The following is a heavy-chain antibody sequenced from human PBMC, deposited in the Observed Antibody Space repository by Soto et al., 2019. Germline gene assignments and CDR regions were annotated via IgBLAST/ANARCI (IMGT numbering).Heavy chain of an antibody. Sequence: PSETLSLTCTVSGGSISNYYWSWIRQPPGKGLEWLGYIYYSGSTIYNPSLKSRVTISVDTSKHQFSLKLSSLTAADTAVYYCARYYYTSGTLDYWGQGTLVTVSS. V-gene: IGHV4-59*08. J-gene: IGHJ4*02. D-gene: IGHD3-10*01. CDR3: ARYYYTSGTLDY. CDR1: GGSISNYY. CDR2: IYYSGST.